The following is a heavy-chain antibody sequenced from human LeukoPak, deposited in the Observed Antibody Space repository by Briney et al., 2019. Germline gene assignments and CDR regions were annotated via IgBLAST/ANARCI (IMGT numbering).Heavy chain of an antibody. CDR2: ISAYNGNT. D-gene: IGHD2-8*01. CDR3: ARDGIVLMVYAITDY. Sequence: ASVKVSCKASGYTFTSYGISWVRQAPGQGLEWMGWISAYNGNTNYAQKLQGRVTMTTDTSTSTAYMELRRLRSDDTAVYYCARDGIVLMVYAITDYWGQGTLVTVSS. V-gene: IGHV1-18*01. CDR1: GYTFTSYG. J-gene: IGHJ4*02.